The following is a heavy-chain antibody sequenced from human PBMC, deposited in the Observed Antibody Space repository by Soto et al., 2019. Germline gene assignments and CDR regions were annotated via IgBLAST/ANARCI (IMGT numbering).Heavy chain of an antibody. J-gene: IGHJ4*02. CDR2: ISYDGSNK. D-gene: IGHD2-15*01. CDR3: ARAVVVVAATCDY. Sequence: GGSLRLSCAASGFTFSSYAMHWVRQAPGKGLEWVAVISYDGSNKYYADSVKGRFTISRDNSKNTLYLQMNSLRAEDTAVYYCARAVVVVAATCDYWGQGTLVTVSS. CDR1: GFTFSSYA. V-gene: IGHV3-30-3*01.